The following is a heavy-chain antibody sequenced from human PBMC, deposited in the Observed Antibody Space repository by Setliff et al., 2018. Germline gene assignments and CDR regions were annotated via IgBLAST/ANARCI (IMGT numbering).Heavy chain of an antibody. CDR2: INHSGST. CDR3: ARGRYYDSRNFDY. Sequence: SETLSLTCAVYGGSFSGYYWSWIRQPPGKGLEWIGEINHSGSTNYNPSLKGRVTISVDTSKNQFSLKLSSVTAADTAVYYCARGRYYDSRNFDYWGQGTLVTVSS. J-gene: IGHJ4*02. D-gene: IGHD3-22*01. V-gene: IGHV4-34*01. CDR1: GGSFSGYY.